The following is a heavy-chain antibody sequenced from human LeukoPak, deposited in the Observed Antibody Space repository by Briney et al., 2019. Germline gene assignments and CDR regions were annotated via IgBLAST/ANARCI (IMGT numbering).Heavy chain of an antibody. V-gene: IGHV4-59*08. CDR2: IFFGGST. J-gene: IGHJ3*02. CDR1: GGSISNYY. Sequence: SETLSLTCTVSGGSISNYYWSWIRQPPGKGLEWIGSIFFGGSTSYNPSLRSRVTISVDTSKNQFSLEVRSVTATDTAVFFCARHKNYGGRDSFDIWGRGTMITVSS. CDR3: ARHKNYGGRDSFDI. D-gene: IGHD4-23*01.